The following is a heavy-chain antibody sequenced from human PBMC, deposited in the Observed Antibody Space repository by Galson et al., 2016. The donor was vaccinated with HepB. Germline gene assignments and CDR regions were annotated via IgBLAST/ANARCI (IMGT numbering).Heavy chain of an antibody. CDR1: GFTFSSYA. CDR2: ISGSGRIT. Sequence: SLRLSCAASGFTFSSYAMMWVRQTPGKGLAWVSSISGSGRITYYADSVRGRFTISRANSKSTLYLRMNSLRAEDTAVYYCATDNLAYCGADCYSWGQGTRVTVSS. D-gene: IGHD2-21*02. CDR3: ATDNLAYCGADCYS. V-gene: IGHV3-23*01. J-gene: IGHJ5*02.